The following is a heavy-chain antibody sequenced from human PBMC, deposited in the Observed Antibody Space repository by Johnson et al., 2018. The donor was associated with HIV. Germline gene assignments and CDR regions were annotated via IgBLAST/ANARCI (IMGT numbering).Heavy chain of an antibody. CDR2: IYSGGST. D-gene: IGHD3-10*01. V-gene: IGHV3-23*03. J-gene: IGHJ3*02. CDR3: AKDHTTHNSYGSGRPDALDI. CDR1: GFTFSSYA. Sequence: VQLVESGGGLVQPGGSLRLSCAASGFTFSSYAMSWVRQAPGKGLEWVSVIYSGGSTYYADSVKGRFTISRDNSKYTLYLQMKSLRAEDTAVDYCAKDHTTHNSYGSGRPDALDIWGQGTMVTVSS.